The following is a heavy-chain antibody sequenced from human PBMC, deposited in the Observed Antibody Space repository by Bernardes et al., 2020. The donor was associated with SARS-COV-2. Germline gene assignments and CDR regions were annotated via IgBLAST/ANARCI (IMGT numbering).Heavy chain of an antibody. CDR1: GDSISSRTYY. V-gene: IGHV4-39*02. CDR2: VYYTGAT. J-gene: IGHJ5*02. CDR3: AREPIAARPGIWFDP. D-gene: IGHD6-6*01. Sequence: SETLSLTCTVSGDSISSRTYYWGWIRQSPGKGLEWIGSVYYTGATYYNPSLKGRVTISVDTSKNQFSLRLSSLTAADAAVYYCAREPIAARPGIWFDPWGQGTLVTVSS.